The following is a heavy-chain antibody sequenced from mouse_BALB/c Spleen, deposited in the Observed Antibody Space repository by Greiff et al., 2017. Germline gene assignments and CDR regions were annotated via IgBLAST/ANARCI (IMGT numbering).Heavy chain of an antibody. V-gene: IGHV1S135*01. D-gene: IGHD1-1*01. J-gene: IGHJ4*01. CDR1: GYSFTDYN. CDR3: ARPNYYGSSYYAMDY. Sequence: VHVKQSGPELVKPGASVKVSCKASGYSFTDYNMYWVKQSHGKSLEWIGYIDPYNGGTSYNQKFKGKATLTVDKSSSTAFMHLNSLTSEDSAVYYCARPNYYGSSYYAMDYWGQGTSVTVSS. CDR2: IDPYNGGT.